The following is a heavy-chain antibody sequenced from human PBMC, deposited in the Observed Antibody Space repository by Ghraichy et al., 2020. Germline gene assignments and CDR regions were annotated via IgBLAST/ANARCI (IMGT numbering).Heavy chain of an antibody. D-gene: IGHD2-15*01. CDR1: GGSFSVYD. CDR3: ARRRLLLRSYSYGMDV. J-gene: IGHJ6*02. CDR2: INHSVST. V-gene: IGHV4-34*01. Sequence: SETLSLTCAVYGGSFSVYDWSWIRQPQGKGLEWMGEINHSVSTNFNQYLKSRVTISVDTSKNQFSLKLSSVTAADTAVYYCARRRLLLRSYSYGMDVWGQGTPVTVSS.